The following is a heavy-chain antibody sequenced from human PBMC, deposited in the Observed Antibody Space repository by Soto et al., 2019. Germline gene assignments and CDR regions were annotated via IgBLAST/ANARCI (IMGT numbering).Heavy chain of an antibody. Sequence: ASMKVSCKASGYTFTSYAMHWVRQAPGQRLEWMGWINAGNGNTKYSQKFQGRVTITRDTSASTAYMELSSLRSEDTAAYYCARDIIRGASDYWGQGTLVTVSS. J-gene: IGHJ4*02. V-gene: IGHV1-3*01. CDR1: GYTFTSYA. CDR2: INAGNGNT. CDR3: ARDIIRGASDY. D-gene: IGHD3-10*01.